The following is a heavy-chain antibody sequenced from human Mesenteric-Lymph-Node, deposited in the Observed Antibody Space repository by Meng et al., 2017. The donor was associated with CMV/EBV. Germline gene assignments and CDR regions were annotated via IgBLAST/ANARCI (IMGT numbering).Heavy chain of an antibody. CDR1: GFTFSSYG. CDR3: AKGEWRGFDSHLDY. J-gene: IGHJ4*02. Sequence: GESLKISCAASGFTFSSYGMHWVRQAPGKGLEWVAFIRYDGSNKYYADAVKGRFTISRDKSKNTLYLQMNSRRAEDTAVYYCAKGEWRGFDSHLDYWGQGTLVTVSS. V-gene: IGHV3-30*02. CDR2: IRYDGSNK. D-gene: IGHD3-10*01.